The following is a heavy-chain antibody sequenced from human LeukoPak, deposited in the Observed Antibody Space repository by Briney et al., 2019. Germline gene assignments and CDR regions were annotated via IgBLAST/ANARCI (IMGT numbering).Heavy chain of an antibody. D-gene: IGHD2-15*01. V-gene: IGHV3-30-3*01. Sequence: GTSLRLSCAASGFTFSNYAMHWVRQATGKGLAWVAVVSFDGSKKDYADSVKGRFTISRDNAKNSLYLQMNSLRAEDTAVYYCARVPSSGGSYYFDYWGQGTLVTVSS. CDR2: VSFDGSKK. CDR1: GFTFSNYA. J-gene: IGHJ4*02. CDR3: ARVPSSGGSYYFDY.